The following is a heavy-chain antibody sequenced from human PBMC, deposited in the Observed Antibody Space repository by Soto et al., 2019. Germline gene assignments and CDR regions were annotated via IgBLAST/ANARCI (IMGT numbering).Heavy chain of an antibody. CDR3: ARDLEGPLYSSSSEWFDP. D-gene: IGHD6-6*01. Sequence: EVQLVESGGGLVQPGGSLRLSCAASGFTFSSYWMHWVRQAPGKGLVWVSRINSDGSSTSYADSVKGRFTISRDNAKNTLYLQMNSLRPEDTAVYYCARDLEGPLYSSSSEWFDPWGQGTLVTVSS. V-gene: IGHV3-74*01. CDR1: GFTFSSYW. J-gene: IGHJ5*02. CDR2: INSDGSST.